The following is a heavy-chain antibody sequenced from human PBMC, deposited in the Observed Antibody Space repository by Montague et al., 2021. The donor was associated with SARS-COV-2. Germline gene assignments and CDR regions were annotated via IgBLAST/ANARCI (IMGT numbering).Heavy chain of an antibody. CDR3: ARGLIDITMMVVVFTGASLYFDY. Sequence: SETLSLTCGVSGGSLSGYHRSRIRQPPVKGPDWIGEIGPSGSTNYNPSLKSRVIISLDTSKNQFSLKLSSVTAADTAVYYCARGLIDITMMVVVFTGASLYFDYWGQGILVTVSS. V-gene: IGHV4-34*01. J-gene: IGHJ4*02. D-gene: IGHD3-22*01. CDR2: IGPSGST. CDR1: GGSLSGYH.